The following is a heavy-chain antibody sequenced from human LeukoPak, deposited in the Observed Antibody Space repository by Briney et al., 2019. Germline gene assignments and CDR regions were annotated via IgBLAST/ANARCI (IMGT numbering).Heavy chain of an antibody. J-gene: IGHJ4*02. D-gene: IGHD2-15*01. V-gene: IGHV1-2*02. CDR1: GYTFTGYF. CDR2: INPNSGGT. Sequence: ASVKVSCKASGYTFTGYFMHWVRQAPGQGLEWVGWINPNSGGTNYAQKFQGRVTMTRDTSISTVYMELSRLRSDDTAVYYCARDLGGGSPSDTDYWGQGTLVSVSS. CDR3: ARDLGGGSPSDTDY.